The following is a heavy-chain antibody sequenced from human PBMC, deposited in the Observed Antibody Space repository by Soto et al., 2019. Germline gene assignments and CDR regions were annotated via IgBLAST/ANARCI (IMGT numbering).Heavy chain of an antibody. Sequence: QVQLVQSGAEVKKPGASVKVSCKASGYTFTNYDINWVRQAPGQGLEWMGWISAYNGNTNYAQKLQGRVTMTTDTSTSTAYMELRSLRSDDTAVYYCARVPPYSSSWYFDLWGRGTRSLSPQ. J-gene: IGHJ2*01. CDR2: ISAYNGNT. CDR1: GYTFTNYD. CDR3: ARVPPYSSSWYFDL. V-gene: IGHV1-18*01. D-gene: IGHD6-13*01.